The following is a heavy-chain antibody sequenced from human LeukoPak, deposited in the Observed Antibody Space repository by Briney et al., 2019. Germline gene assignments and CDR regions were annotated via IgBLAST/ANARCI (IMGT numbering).Heavy chain of an antibody. CDR3: ASVTFGGVDNDY. V-gene: IGHV3-21*01. CDR1: GFTFSSYS. D-gene: IGHD3-16*01. CDR2: ISSSSSYI. Sequence: GGSLRLSCAASGFTFSSYSMNWVHQAPGKGLEWVSFISSSSSYIYYADSVKGRFTISRDNAKNSLYLQMNSLRAEDTAVYYCASVTFGGVDNDYWGQGTLVTVSS. J-gene: IGHJ4*02.